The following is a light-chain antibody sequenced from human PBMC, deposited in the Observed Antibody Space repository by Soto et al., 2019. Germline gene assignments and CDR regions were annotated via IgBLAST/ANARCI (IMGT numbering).Light chain of an antibody. J-gene: IGLJ3*02. CDR1: SSNIGDNY. CDR2: NNN. Sequence: QSVLTQPPSASGTPGQRVTISCSGSSSNIGDNYVFWHQQFPGAAPKPLIFNNNQRPSGVPDRFSGAKSGTSASLSISGLRSEDEADYHCAAWDDSLSGWVFGGGTKLTVL. V-gene: IGLV1-47*02. CDR3: AAWDDSLSGWV.